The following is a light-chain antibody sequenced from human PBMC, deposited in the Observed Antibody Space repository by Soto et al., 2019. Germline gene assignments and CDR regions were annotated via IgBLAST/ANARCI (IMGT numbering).Light chain of an antibody. CDR3: CSYAGRSTYYV. CDR2: EDN. V-gene: IGLV2-23*01. J-gene: IGLJ1*01. CDR1: SINIGNYDL. Sequence: QSALTQPASVSGSPGQSITISCTGTSINIGNYDLVSWYQQHPGKAPKLLIYEDNQRPSGVSFRFSGSKSGNTASLTISGLQAEDEAEYYCCSYAGRSTYYVFGSGTKLTVL.